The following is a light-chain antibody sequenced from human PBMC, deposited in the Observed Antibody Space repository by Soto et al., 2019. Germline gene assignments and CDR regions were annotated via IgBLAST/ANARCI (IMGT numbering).Light chain of an antibody. CDR3: QKYETFSGK. Sequence: TQSPSTLSASVGDRVTISCRASQSINNCLAWYQHKPGKAPSLLIYDVSTLHSGVPSRFSGSGSGTKFTLTIASLQPDDFVTYYCQKYETFSGKFGPGTKVDIK. V-gene: IGKV1-5*03. J-gene: IGKJ1*01. CDR2: DVS. CDR1: QSINNC.